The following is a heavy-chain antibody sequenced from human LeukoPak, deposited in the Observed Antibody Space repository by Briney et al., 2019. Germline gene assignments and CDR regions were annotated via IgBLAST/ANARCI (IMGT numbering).Heavy chain of an antibody. D-gene: IGHD2-2*02. CDR1: GYTFTGYY. Sequence: ASVKVSCKASGYTFTGYYMHWVRQAPGQGLEWMGWISPNSGGTNYAQKFQGRVTMTRDTSISTAYMELSRLRSDDTAVYYCAREHCSSTSCYTAWFDPWGQGTLVTVSS. CDR2: ISPNSGGT. V-gene: IGHV1-2*02. J-gene: IGHJ5*02. CDR3: AREHCSSTSCYTAWFDP.